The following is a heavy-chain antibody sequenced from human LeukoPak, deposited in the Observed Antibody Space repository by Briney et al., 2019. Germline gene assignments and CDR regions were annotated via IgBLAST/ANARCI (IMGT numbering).Heavy chain of an antibody. V-gene: IGHV1-69*04. Sequence: AVKVSCKASGGTFSSYAISWVRQAPGQGLEWMGRIIPILGIANYAQKFQGRVTITADKSTSTAYMEPSSLRSEDTAVYYCARVHPGDYPRFDYWGQGTLVTVSS. CDR3: ARVHPGDYPRFDY. CDR1: GGTFSSYA. CDR2: IIPILGIA. J-gene: IGHJ4*02. D-gene: IGHD4-17*01.